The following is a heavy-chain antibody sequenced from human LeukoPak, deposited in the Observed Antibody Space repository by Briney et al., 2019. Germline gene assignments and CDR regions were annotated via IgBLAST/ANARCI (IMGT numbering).Heavy chain of an antibody. CDR3: AREGMVRGVIAPFDY. Sequence: PSETLSLTCTVSGGSISSNSYYWGWIRQPPGKGLEWIGSIYYSGSAYYNPSLKSRVTISVDTSKNQFSLKLSSVTAADTAVYYCAREGMVRGVIAPFDYWGQGTLVTVSS. V-gene: IGHV4-39*07. J-gene: IGHJ4*02. D-gene: IGHD3-10*01. CDR2: IYYSGSA. CDR1: GGSISSNSYY.